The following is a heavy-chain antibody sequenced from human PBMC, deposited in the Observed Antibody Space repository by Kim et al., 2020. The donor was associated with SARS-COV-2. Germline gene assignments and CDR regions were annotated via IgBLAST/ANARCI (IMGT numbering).Heavy chain of an antibody. CDR2: ISYDGSNK. D-gene: IGHD5-12*01. J-gene: IGHJ4*02. CDR1: GFTFSSYG. V-gene: IGHV3-30*18. CDR3: AKDRGVATITHFDY. Sequence: GGSLRLSCAASGFTFSSYGMHWVRQAPGKGLEWVAVISYDGSNKYYADSVKGRFTISRDNSKNTLYLQMNSLRAEDTAVYYCAKDRGVATITHFDYWGQGTLVTVSS.